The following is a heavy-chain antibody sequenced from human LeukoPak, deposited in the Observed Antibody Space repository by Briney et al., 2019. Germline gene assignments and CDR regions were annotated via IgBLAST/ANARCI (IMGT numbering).Heavy chain of an antibody. J-gene: IGHJ3*02. CDR3: TRESKWELLVDAFDI. CDR1: GFTLSNAW. V-gene: IGHV3-15*01. CDR2: IKSKTNGETR. D-gene: IGHD1-26*01. Sequence: GGSLRLSCAASGFTLSNAWMNWVRQAPGKGLEWVGLIKSKTNGETRDYAAPVKGRLTISRDDSKSIAYLQMNSLKTEDTAVYYCTRESKWELLVDAFDIWGQGTMVTVSS.